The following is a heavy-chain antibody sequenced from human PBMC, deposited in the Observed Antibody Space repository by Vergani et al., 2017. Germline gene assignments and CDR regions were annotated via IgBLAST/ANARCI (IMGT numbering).Heavy chain of an antibody. CDR3: ARDLFDYGDYSFDY. CDR1: GGSISSSSYY. Sequence: QLQLQESGPGLVKPSETLSLTCTVSGGSISSSSYYWGWIRQPPGTGLEWIGSIYYSGSTYYNPSLKSRVTISVDTSKNQFSLKLSSVTAADTAVYYCARDLFDYGDYSFDYWGQGTLVTVSS. D-gene: IGHD4-17*01. V-gene: IGHV4-39*02. CDR2: IYYSGST. J-gene: IGHJ4*02.